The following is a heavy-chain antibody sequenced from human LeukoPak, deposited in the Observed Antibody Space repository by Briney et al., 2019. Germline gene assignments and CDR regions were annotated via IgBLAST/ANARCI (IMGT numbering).Heavy chain of an antibody. J-gene: IGHJ4*02. CDR3: ARESHYYGVDY. CDR2: ISSSGSTI. D-gene: IGHD3-10*01. Sequence: KGLEWVSYISSSGSTIYYADSVKGRFTISRDNAKNSLYLQMNSLRAEDTAVYYCARESHYYGVDYWGQGTLVTVSS. V-gene: IGHV3-48*03.